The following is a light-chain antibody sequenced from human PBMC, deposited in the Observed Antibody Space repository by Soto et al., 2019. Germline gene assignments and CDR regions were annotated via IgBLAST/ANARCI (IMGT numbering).Light chain of an antibody. Sequence: QSALTQPASVSGSPGQSITISCTGTISDVGSHNLVSWYQQHPGKAPKLIIYEVSERPPGVSSRFSGSKSGNTASLTVSGLQADDEADYHCCSFAGSNPFPYVFGTGTKLTVL. V-gene: IGLV2-23*02. J-gene: IGLJ1*01. CDR3: CSFAGSNPFPYV. CDR1: ISDVGSHNL. CDR2: EVS.